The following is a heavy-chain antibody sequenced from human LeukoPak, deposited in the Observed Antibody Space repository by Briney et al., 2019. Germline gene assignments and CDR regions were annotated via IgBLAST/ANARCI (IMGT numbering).Heavy chain of an antibody. D-gene: IGHD6-19*01. CDR1: GFTFSSYA. Sequence: GRPLRLSCAASGFTFSSYAMHWVRQAPGKGLEWVAVISYDGSNKYYADSVKGRFTISRDNSKNTLYLQMNSLRAEDTAVYYCARDMASGWYDAFDIWGQGTMVTVSS. CDR3: ARDMASGWYDAFDI. CDR2: ISYDGSNK. V-gene: IGHV3-30-3*01. J-gene: IGHJ3*02.